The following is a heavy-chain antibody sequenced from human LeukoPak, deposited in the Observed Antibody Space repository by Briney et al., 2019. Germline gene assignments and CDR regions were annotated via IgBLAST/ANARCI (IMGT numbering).Heavy chain of an antibody. CDR3: ARETMIVNHCIDY. J-gene: IGHJ4*02. Sequence: TLSLTCTVSGGSISSGGYYWSWIRQHPGKGLEWIGYIYYSGSTYYNPSLKSRVTISVDTSKNQFSLKLSSVTAADTAVYYCARETMIVNHCIDYWGQGTLVTVSS. CDR2: IYYSGST. CDR1: GGSISSGGYY. D-gene: IGHD3-22*01. V-gene: IGHV4-31*03.